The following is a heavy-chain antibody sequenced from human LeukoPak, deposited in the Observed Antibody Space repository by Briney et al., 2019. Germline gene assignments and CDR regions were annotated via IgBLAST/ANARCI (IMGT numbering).Heavy chain of an antibody. J-gene: IGHJ4*02. CDR2: IYTSGST. CDR3: ARAIAVAGPFDY. CDR1: GGSISSGSYY. V-gene: IGHV4-61*02. Sequence: SQTLSLTCTVSGGSISSGSYYWSWIRQPAGKGLEWIGRIYTSGSTNYNPSLKSRVTISVDTSKNQFSLKLSSVTAADTAVYYCARAIAVAGPFDYWGQGTLVTVSS. D-gene: IGHD6-19*01.